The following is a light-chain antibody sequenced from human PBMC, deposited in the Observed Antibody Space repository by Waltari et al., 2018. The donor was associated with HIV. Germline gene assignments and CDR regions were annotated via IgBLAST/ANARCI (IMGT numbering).Light chain of an antibody. CDR1: NIGSKS. Sequence: SYVLTQPPSVSVAPGKTARITCGGNNIGSKSVHWYQQKPGQAPVLVIYYDSGRRSVFPARCFASNSGNTATLTISRVEAGDEADYYCQVWDSSSDHVVFGGGTKLTVL. V-gene: IGLV3-21*04. CDR3: QVWDSSSDHVV. CDR2: YDS. J-gene: IGLJ2*01.